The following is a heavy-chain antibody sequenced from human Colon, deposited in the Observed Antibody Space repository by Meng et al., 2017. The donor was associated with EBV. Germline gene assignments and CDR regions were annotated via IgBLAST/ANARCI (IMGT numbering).Heavy chain of an antibody. D-gene: IGHD2-8*01. CDR3: ARTGVGLAFDY. Sequence: AHLRHAGHGLAQPSGTVSLTGDVPGEYMSKNNWWTWVSQPPGKGLEWIGEIYHSGSINYNPSLRGRATISVDMSKKQFSLNLRSVTAADTAVYYCARTGVGLAFDYWGLGTLVTVSS. V-gene: IGHV4-4*02. CDR1: GEYMSKNNW. CDR2: IYHSGSI. J-gene: IGHJ4*02.